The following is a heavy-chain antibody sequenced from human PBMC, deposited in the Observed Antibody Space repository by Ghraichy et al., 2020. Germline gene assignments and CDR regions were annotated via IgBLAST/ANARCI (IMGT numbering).Heavy chain of an antibody. Sequence: SQTLSLTCAISGDSVSRNTAAWNWIRQSPSRGLEWLGRIYYRSDWYYNYADSMKGRVTVNPDTSRNQFSLQLSSVTPEDTAIYFCSRECSSCQGDAFDLWGQGTMVTVSS. CDR2: IYYRSDWYY. J-gene: IGHJ3*01. CDR3: SRECSSCQGDAFDL. D-gene: IGHD6-13*01. CDR1: GDSVSRNTAA. V-gene: IGHV6-1*01.